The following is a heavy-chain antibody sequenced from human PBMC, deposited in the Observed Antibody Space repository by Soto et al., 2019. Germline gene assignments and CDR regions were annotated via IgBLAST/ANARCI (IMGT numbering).Heavy chain of an antibody. V-gene: IGHV4-39*01. D-gene: IGHD6-13*01. J-gene: IGHJ6*02. CDR2: IYYSGST. Sequence: SETLSLTCTVSGGSISSSSYYWGWIRQPPRKGLEWIGSIYYSGSTYYNPSLKSRVTISVDTSKNQFSLKLSSVTAADTAVYYCATRFDSSSWLGYYYYYGMDVWGQGTTVTVSS. CDR3: ATRFDSSSWLGYYYYYGMDV. CDR1: GGSISSSSYY.